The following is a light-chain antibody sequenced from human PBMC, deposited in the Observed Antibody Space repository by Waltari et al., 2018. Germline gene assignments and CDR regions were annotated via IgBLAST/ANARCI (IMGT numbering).Light chain of an antibody. CDR2: DVS. CDR1: QSISNS. V-gene: IGKV3-11*01. CDR3: QQHSDFVT. J-gene: IGKJ3*01. Sequence: EIVLTQSPATLSLSPGERATLSCRASQSISNSVGWYQQKPGQAPRLLIYDVSNRATVIPDRFSGSGSGTDFTLTISSLEPEDFAVYYCQQHSDFVTFGPGTTVEIK.